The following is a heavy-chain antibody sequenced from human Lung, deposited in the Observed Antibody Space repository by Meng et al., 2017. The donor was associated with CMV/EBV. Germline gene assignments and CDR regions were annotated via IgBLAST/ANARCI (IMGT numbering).Heavy chain of an antibody. J-gene: IGHJ6*02. Sequence: SXTLSLXCTVSGGSISSSSYYWGWTRQPPGKGLEWIGSIYYSGSTYYNPSPKSRVTISVDTSKNQFSLKLSSVTAADTAVYYCARATGYCSSTSCYTTFYYYYGMDVXRHGXTVTVSS. CDR2: IYYSGST. V-gene: IGHV4-39*07. CDR1: GGSISSSSYY. CDR3: ARATGYCSSTSCYTTFYYYYGMDV. D-gene: IGHD2-2*02.